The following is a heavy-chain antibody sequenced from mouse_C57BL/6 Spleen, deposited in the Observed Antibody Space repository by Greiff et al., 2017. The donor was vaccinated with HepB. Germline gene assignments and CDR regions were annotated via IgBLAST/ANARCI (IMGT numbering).Heavy chain of an antibody. CDR2: IDPNSGGT. CDR1: GYTFTSYW. J-gene: IGHJ2*01. V-gene: IGHV1-72*01. Sequence: QVPLQQPGAALVKPGASVKLSCKASGYTFTSYWMHWVKQRPGRGLEWIGRIDPNSGGTKYNEKFKSKATLAVDKPSSTAYIQLSSLTSEDSAVYYCARNIYYGSSFDYWGQGTTLTVSS. CDR3: ARNIYYGSSFDY. D-gene: IGHD1-1*01.